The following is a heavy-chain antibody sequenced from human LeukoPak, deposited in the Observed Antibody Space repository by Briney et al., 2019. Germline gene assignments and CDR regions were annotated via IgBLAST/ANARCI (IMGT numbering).Heavy chain of an antibody. D-gene: IGHD6-13*01. CDR2: ISGSGGST. Sequence: GGSLRLSCAASGFTFSSYAMSWVRQAPGKGLEWVSAISGSGGSTYYADSVKGRFTISRDNSKNTLHLQMNSLRAEDTAVYYCAKSPRIAAAIYYFDYWGQGTLVTVSS. J-gene: IGHJ4*02. V-gene: IGHV3-23*01. CDR3: AKSPRIAAAIYYFDY. CDR1: GFTFSSYA.